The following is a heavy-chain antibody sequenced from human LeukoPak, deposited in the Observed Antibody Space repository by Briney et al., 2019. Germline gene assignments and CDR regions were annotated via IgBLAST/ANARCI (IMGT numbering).Heavy chain of an antibody. CDR2: ISSSSTYM. CDR3: ARGDLESTVTTFGY. J-gene: IGHJ4*02. V-gene: IGHV3-21*01. CDR1: GFTFSTYS. D-gene: IGHD4-17*01. Sequence: PGGSLRLSCAASGFTFSTYSMNWVRQAPGKGLEWVSSISSSSTYMHSADSLKGRFTISRDNAKNSLFLQMNNLKAEDTAVYYCARGDLESTVTTFGYWGQGTLVTVSS.